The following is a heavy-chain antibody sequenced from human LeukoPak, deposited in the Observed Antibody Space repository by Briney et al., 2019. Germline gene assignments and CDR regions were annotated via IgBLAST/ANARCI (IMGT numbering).Heavy chain of an antibody. CDR1: GFTISSYA. CDR3: AKDYDILTGYYWGSDY. V-gene: IGHV3-23*01. J-gene: IGHJ4*02. CDR2: ISGSGGST. Sequence: GGSLRLSCAASGFTISSYAMSWVRQAPGKGLEWASAISGSGGSTYYADSVKGRFTISRDNSKNTLYLQMNSLRAEDTAVYYCAKDYDILTGYYWGSDYWGQGTLVTVSS. D-gene: IGHD3-9*01.